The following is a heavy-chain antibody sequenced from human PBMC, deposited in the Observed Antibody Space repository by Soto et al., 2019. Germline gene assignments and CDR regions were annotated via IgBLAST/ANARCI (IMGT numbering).Heavy chain of an antibody. J-gene: IGHJ5*02. D-gene: IGHD4-17*01. V-gene: IGHV1-18*01. CDR3: PRWTVTNNWFDP. CDR2: ISTYTGNT. CDR1: GYTFTNYR. Sequence: QVPLVQSGPEVKKPGASVTVSCKTSGYTFTNYRIGWVRQAPGQGLEWMGWISTYTGNTKSVQKFQGRVTLTTDTSTITAYMLLRSLTSDDTAVYYCPRWTVTNNWFDPWGQGTLVTVSS.